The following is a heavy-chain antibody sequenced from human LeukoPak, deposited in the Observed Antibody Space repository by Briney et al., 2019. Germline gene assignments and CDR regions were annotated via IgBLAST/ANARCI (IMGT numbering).Heavy chain of an antibody. CDR2: INQDGSEK. Sequence: GGSLRLSCAASGFTFSSYWMSWVRQAPGKGLEWVANINQDGSEKFYVDSVKGRFTISRDNAKNSLYLQMNSLRAEDSAVYYCARYCTFRTCSGTKFDSWGQGTLVTVSS. CDR1: GFTFSSYW. J-gene: IGHJ4*02. V-gene: IGHV3-7*01. CDR3: ARYCTFRTCSGTKFDS. D-gene: IGHD1-1*01.